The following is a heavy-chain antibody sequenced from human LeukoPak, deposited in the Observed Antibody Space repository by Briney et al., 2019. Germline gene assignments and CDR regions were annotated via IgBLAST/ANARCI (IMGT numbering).Heavy chain of an antibody. CDR2: IKQDVSET. J-gene: IGHJ4*02. D-gene: IGHD3-16*01. CDR1: GFTFSIYW. Sequence: PGGSLRLSCAASGFTFSIYWISSVRQAPGKGLEWVANIKQDVSETYYADSVKGRFTISRDNAKNALYLQMNSLRAEDTALYYCASGRQLGYWGQGTLVTVSS. CDR3: ASGRQLGY. V-gene: IGHV3-7*01.